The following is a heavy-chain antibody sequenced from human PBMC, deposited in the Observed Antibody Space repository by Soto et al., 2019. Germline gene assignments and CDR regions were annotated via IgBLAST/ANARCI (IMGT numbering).Heavy chain of an antibody. Sequence: EVQLVESGGGLVQPGGSLRLSCAASGLTVSSSYMSWARQAPGKGLEWVSVIYSGGSTYYAESVKGRFTISRDNSKNTLYLQMNFLRAEDSAVYFCARDGGGSVGTLWYYYMDVWGKGTTVTVSS. J-gene: IGHJ6*03. CDR2: IYSGGST. CDR3: ARDGGGSVGTLWYYYMDV. V-gene: IGHV3-66*01. D-gene: IGHD2-15*01. CDR1: GLTVSSSY.